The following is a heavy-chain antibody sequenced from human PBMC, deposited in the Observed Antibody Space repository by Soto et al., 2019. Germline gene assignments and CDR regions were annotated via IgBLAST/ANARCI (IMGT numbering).Heavy chain of an antibody. V-gene: IGHV3-53*01. Sequence: EVQLVESGGGLIQPGGSLRLSCAASGFTVSSNYMSWVRQAPGKGLEWVSTIYSGGRTFYADSVKGRFTISRDNSENTLYLEMNSLRAEDTAVYYCARDGAMTTYFEYFQHWGQGTLVTVSS. CDR2: IYSGGRT. CDR3: ARDGAMTTYFEYFQH. CDR1: GFTVSSNY. D-gene: IGHD4-17*01. J-gene: IGHJ1*01.